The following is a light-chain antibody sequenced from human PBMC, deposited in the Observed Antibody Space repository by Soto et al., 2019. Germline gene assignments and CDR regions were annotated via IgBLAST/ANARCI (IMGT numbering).Light chain of an antibody. CDR3: QTWGTGFHVL. CDR2: VNSEGSH. V-gene: IGLV4-69*01. J-gene: IGLJ2*01. CDR1: SGHSNYA. Sequence: QSVLTQSPSASASLGASVKLTCTPSSGHSNYAIAWHQQQPGKGPRYLMKVNSEGSHSKGDGIPDRFSGSSSGTERYLTISSLQSEDEADYYCQTWGTGFHVLFGGGTKLTVL.